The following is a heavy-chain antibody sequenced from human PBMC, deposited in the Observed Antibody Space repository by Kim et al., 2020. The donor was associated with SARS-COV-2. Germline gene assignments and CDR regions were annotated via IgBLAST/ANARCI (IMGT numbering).Heavy chain of an antibody. J-gene: IGHJ6*02. CDR1: GFTFSNAW. V-gene: IGHV3-15*01. CDR2: IKSKTDGGTT. CDR3: TTDLDDYVWGSYRYYYYYGMDV. Sequence: GGSLRLSCAASGFTFSNAWMSWVRQAPGKGLEWVGRIKSKTDGGTTDYAAPVKGRFTISRDDSKNTLYLQMNSLKTEDTAVYYCTTDLDDYVWGSYRYYYYYGMDVWGQGTTVTVSS. D-gene: IGHD3-16*02.